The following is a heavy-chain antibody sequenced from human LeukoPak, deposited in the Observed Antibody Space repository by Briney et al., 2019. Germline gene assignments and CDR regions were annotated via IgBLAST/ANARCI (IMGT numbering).Heavy chain of an antibody. Sequence: GESLKISCKGSGYSFTNYWIAWVRQMPGKGLEWMGIIYPGDSDTRYSPSFQGQVTISADKSISTAYLQWGSLKASDTAIYYCARPLTTGLLRAFDIWGQGTMVTVSS. J-gene: IGHJ3*02. V-gene: IGHV5-51*01. CDR1: GYSFTNYW. D-gene: IGHD1-26*01. CDR3: ARPLTTGLLRAFDI. CDR2: IYPGDSDT.